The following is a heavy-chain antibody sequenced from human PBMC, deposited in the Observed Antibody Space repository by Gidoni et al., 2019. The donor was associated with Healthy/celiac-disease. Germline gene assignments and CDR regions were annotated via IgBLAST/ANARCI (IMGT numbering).Heavy chain of an antibody. J-gene: IGHJ6*03. CDR3: ARDRWGGYYMDV. Sequence: TNYNPSLKSRVTISVDTSKNQFSLKLSSVTAADTAVYYCARDRWGGYYMDVWGKGTTVTVSS. CDR2: T. D-gene: IGHD3-16*01. V-gene: IGHV4-61*02.